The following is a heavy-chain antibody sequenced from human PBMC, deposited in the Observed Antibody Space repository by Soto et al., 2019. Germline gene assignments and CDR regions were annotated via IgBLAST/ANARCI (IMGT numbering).Heavy chain of an antibody. CDR3: AREGLIDYDFWSGYYSWFDP. V-gene: IGHV3-21*01. J-gene: IGHJ5*02. CDR2: ISSSSSYI. D-gene: IGHD3-3*01. Sequence: GGSLRLSCAASGFTFSSYSMNWVRQAPGKGLEWVSSISSSSSYIYYADSVKGRFTISRDNAKNSLYLQMNSLRAEDTAVYYCAREGLIDYDFWSGYYSWFDPWGQGTLVTVSS. CDR1: GFTFSSYS.